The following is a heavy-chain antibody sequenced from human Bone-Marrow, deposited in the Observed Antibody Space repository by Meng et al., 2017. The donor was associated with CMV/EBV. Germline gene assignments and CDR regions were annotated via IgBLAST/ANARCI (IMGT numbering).Heavy chain of an antibody. J-gene: IGHJ5*02. CDR3: AKDGGAAYSSPDWVDP. Sequence: FTFSSYAMSWVRQAPGKGLEWVSAISGSGGSTYYADSVKGRFTISRDNSKNTLYLQMNSLRAEDTAVYYCAKDGGAAYSSPDWVDPWGQGTLVTVSS. V-gene: IGHV3-23*01. CDR2: ISGSGGST. D-gene: IGHD6-13*01. CDR1: FTFSSYA.